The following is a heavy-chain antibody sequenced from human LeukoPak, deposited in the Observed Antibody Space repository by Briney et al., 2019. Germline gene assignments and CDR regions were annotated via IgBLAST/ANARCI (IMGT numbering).Heavy chain of an antibody. V-gene: IGHV3-23*01. CDR2: IRYNIENT. J-gene: IGHJ4*02. CDR1: GFTFSNYA. CDR3: AKASTRDTGYYFDS. D-gene: IGHD3-9*01. Sequence: GGSLRLSCAASGFTFSNYAMGWVRQAPGKGPEWVSSIRYNIENTHYADAVQGRFTISRDNSKNTLYLQMNSLRGEDTARYYCAKASTRDTGYYFDSWGQGTLVSVSS.